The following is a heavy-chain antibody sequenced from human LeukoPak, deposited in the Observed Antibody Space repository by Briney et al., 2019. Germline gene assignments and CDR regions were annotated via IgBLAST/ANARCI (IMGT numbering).Heavy chain of an antibody. CDR2: IYHSGST. CDR3: ARAYGSSGGDWFDP. CDR1: GGSISSGGYS. V-gene: IGHV4-30-2*01. D-gene: IGHD3-22*01. J-gene: IGHJ5*02. Sequence: SETLSLTCAVSGGSISSGGYSWSWIRQPPGKGLEWIGYIYHSGSTYYNPSLKSRVTISVDRSKNQFSLKLSSATAADTAVYYCARAYGSSGGDWFDPWGQGTLVTVSS.